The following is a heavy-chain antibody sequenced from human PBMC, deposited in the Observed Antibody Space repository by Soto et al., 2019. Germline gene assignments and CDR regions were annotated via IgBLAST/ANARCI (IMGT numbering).Heavy chain of an antibody. CDR2: ISYDGSNK. CDR1: GFTFSSYA. V-gene: IGHV3-30-3*01. Sequence: PGGSLRLSCAASGFTFSSYAMHWVRQAPGKGLEWVAVISYDGSNKYYADSVKGRFTISRDNSKNTLYLQMNSLRAEDTAVYYCARDGGADGYKTLGYFDYWGQGTLVTVSS. D-gene: IGHD5-12*01. CDR3: ARDGGADGYKTLGYFDY. J-gene: IGHJ4*02.